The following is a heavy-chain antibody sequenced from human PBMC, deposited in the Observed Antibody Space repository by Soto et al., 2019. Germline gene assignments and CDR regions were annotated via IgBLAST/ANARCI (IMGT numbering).Heavy chain of an antibody. CDR3: AKDSGGFIVVVPAAISPDY. CDR2: ISGSGGST. D-gene: IGHD2-2*01. CDR1: GFTFSSYA. Sequence: GGSLRLSCAASGFTFSSYAMSWVRQAPGKGLEWVSAISGSGGSTYYADSVKGRFTISRDNSKNTLYLQMNSLRAEDTAVYYCAKDSGGFIVVVPAAISPDYWRQGTLVTVSS. J-gene: IGHJ4*02. V-gene: IGHV3-23*01.